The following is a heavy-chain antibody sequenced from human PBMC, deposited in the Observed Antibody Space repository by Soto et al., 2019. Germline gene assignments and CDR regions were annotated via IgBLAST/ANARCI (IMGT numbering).Heavy chain of an antibody. J-gene: IGHJ3*02. CDR3: ASGTYSRDAFDI. CDR1: GFTFSSYS. Sequence: EVQLVESGGGLVKPGGSLRLSCAASGFTFSSYSMNWVRQAPGKGLEWVSSISSSSSYIYYADSVKGRFTISRDNAKNSLYLQMNSLRAEDTAVYYCASGTYSRDAFDIWGQGTMVTVSS. CDR2: ISSSSSYI. D-gene: IGHD6-13*01. V-gene: IGHV3-21*01.